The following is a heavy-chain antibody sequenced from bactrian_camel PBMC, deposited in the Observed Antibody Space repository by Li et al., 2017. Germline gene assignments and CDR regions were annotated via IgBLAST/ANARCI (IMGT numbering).Heavy chain of an antibody. J-gene: IGHJ4*01. V-gene: IGHV3S55*01. CDR1: GYTFSVYC. D-gene: IGHD6*01. CDR2: LDSDGNT. Sequence: QLVESGGGSVQAGGSLRHSCVASGYTFSVYCMGWFRQAPGKEREGVAALDSDGNTYYADSVKGRFAISRDNAKNTLYLQLTSLKTDDTAMYYCARSPWYDPAVRGQGTQVTVS. CDR3: ARSPWYDPAV.